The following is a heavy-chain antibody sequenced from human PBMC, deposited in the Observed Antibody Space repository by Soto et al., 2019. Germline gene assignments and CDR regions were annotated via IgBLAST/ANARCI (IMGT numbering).Heavy chain of an antibody. V-gene: IGHV4-31*03. D-gene: IGHD2-21*02. CDR3: ARVHIVVVTAIPDNGGWFDP. CDR1: GGSISSGGYY. J-gene: IGHJ5*02. CDR2: IYYSGGT. Sequence: SETLSLTCTVSGGSISSGGYYWSWIRQHPGKGLEWIGYIYYSGGTYYNPSLKSRVTISVDTSKNQFSLKLSSVTAADTAVYYCARVHIVVVTAIPDNGGWFDPWGQGTLVTAPQ.